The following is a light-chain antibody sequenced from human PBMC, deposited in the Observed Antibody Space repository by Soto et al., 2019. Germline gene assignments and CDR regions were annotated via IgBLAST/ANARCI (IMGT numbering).Light chain of an antibody. CDR2: KAS. J-gene: IGKJ2*01. CDR1: QSISSW. Sequence: DIQMTQSPSTLSASVGDRVTITCRASQSISSWLAWYQQKPGKAPKLLIYKASSLESGVPSRFTGSGSGTEFTLTVSSLQPGDFATYYCQQYHSYYTCGQGTKLEIK. CDR3: QQYHSYYT. V-gene: IGKV1-5*03.